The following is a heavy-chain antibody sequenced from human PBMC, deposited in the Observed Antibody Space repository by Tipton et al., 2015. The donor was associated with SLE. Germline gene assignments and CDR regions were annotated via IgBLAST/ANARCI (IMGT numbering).Heavy chain of an antibody. J-gene: IGHJ5*02. Sequence: TLSLTCIVSDGSISSGGYYWSWIRQRPGEGLEWIGYIYYTGTTYYSPSLKGRLSMSLDTSKNQFSLKLSSVTTADTAVYYCARDPGQFVSGPWGQGIRHGLL. CDR3: ARDPGQFVSGP. V-gene: IGHV4-31*03. CDR2: IYYTGTT. CDR1: DGSISSGGYY. D-gene: IGHD3-10*01.